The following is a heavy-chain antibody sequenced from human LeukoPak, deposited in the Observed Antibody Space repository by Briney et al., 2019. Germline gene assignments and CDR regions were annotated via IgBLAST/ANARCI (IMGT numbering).Heavy chain of an antibody. Sequence: GGSVRLSCVGSGFTFSDHFMSWIRQVPGKEPEWLSYINSKGDNILYRDSVKGRFTISRDNAENSLYLQMNSLKAEDTAVYYCATSRVFDYWGQGALVIVSS. V-gene: IGHV3-11*04. CDR3: ATSRVFDY. CDR1: GFTFSDHF. J-gene: IGHJ4*02. CDR2: INSKGDNI.